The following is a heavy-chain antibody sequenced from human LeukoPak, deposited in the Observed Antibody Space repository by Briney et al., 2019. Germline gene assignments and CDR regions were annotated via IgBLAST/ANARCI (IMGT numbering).Heavy chain of an antibody. D-gene: IGHD4-17*01. CDR2: VSYIGST. CDR1: GDSFSSHY. Sequence: PSETLSLTCTVSGDSFSSHYWSWVRQPPGRGLEWIGYVSYIGSTNYNPSPKSRVTISVDTSKNQFSLKLSSVTAADTAVYYCARDPTTVTKGLGIWGQGTMVTVSS. J-gene: IGHJ3*02. V-gene: IGHV4-59*11. CDR3: ARDPTTVTKGLGI.